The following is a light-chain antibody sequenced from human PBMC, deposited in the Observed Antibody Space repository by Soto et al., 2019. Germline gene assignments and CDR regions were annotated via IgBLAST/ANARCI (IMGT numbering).Light chain of an antibody. Sequence: EIVLTQSPGTLSLSPGERATLSCRASQSVSSSYLAWYQQKPGQAPRLLIYGASNRATGIPDRFSGSGSGTDFTLTISRLEPEDFAVYYCQLYGSSPRTFGQGTKLEIK. CDR1: QSVSSSY. CDR3: QLYGSSPRT. J-gene: IGKJ2*01. V-gene: IGKV3-20*01. CDR2: GAS.